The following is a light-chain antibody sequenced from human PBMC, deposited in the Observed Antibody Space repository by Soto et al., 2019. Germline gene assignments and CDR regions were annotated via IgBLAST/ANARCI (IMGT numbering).Light chain of an antibody. J-gene: IGKJ4*01. CDR2: GAS. CDR3: QQYDSWPPLT. CDR1: QSVSSN. Sequence: EIVMTQYPATLSVSPGERATLSCRASQSVSSNLAWYQQKPGQAPRLLIYGASTRATGIPARFSGSGSDTEFTLTISSLQSEDVAVYYCQQYDSWPPLTFGGGTKVDIK. V-gene: IGKV3-15*01.